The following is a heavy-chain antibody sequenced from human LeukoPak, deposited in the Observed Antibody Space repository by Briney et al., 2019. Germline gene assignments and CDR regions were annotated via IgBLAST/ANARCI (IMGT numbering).Heavy chain of an antibody. CDR3: ARGYFNSSGYSNAFDI. D-gene: IGHD3-22*01. Sequence: PSETLSLTCTVSGASINSSYWSWIRQTPGTGLEWIGYLHYSGSTNYNPSLKSRVATSVDTAKNQFSLKMSSMTAADTAVYYCARGYFNSSGYSNAFDIWGQGTMVTVSS. V-gene: IGHV4-59*12. CDR2: LHYSGST. CDR1: GASINSSY. J-gene: IGHJ3*02.